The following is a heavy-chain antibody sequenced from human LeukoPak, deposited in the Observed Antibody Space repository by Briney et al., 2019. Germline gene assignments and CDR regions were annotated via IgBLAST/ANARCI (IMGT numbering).Heavy chain of an antibody. J-gene: IGHJ6*02. CDR1: GGIFRSYG. V-gene: IGHV1-69*13. CDR3: ARGLYCRSSTSCSDYGMGV. Sequence: ASVKVSCKTSGGIFRSYGLNWVRQAPGQGLEWMGGFIPILGTPKYAQNLQGRVTITADESTSTGYMELSSLRYEDTAVYYCARGLYCRSSTSCSDYGMGVWGQGTTVTVSS. CDR2: FIPILGTP. D-gene: IGHD2-15*01.